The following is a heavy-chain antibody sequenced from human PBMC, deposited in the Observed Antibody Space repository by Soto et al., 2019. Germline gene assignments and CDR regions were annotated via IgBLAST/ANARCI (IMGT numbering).Heavy chain of an antibody. J-gene: IGHJ6*02. CDR2: ISWNSGSI. CDR1: GSTFDEYA. CDR3: AKAVRLHRYYYYGMDV. D-gene: IGHD4-4*01. V-gene: IGHV3-9*01. Sequence: EGQLVESGGGLVQPGRSLRLSCAASGSTFDEYAMHWVRQAPGKGLEWVSGISWNSGSIGYADSVKGRFTISRDNAKNSLYLQMNSLRAEDSALYYCAKAVRLHRYYYYGMDVWGQGTTVTVSS.